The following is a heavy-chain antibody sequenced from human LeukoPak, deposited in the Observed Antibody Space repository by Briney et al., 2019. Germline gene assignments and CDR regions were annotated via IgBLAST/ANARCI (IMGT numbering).Heavy chain of an antibody. CDR3: ARASDYYDSSGYYTFFDY. CDR1: GFTFSSYD. CDR2: IGTAGDT. V-gene: IGHV3-13*01. D-gene: IGHD3-22*01. Sequence: PGGSLRLSCAASGFTFSSYDMHWVRQATGKGLEWVSAIGTAGDTYYPGSVKGRFTISRENPKNSLYPQMNSLRAGDTAVYYCARASDYYDSSGYYTFFDYWGQGTLVTVSS. J-gene: IGHJ4*02.